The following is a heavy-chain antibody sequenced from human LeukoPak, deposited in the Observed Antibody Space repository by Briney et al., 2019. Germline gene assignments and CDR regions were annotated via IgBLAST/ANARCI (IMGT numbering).Heavy chain of an antibody. D-gene: IGHD3-10*01. CDR3: ARERGLEITMVRGVHEYNWFDP. CDR2: IYYSGST. J-gene: IGHJ5*02. CDR1: GGSISSGDYY. V-gene: IGHV4-30-4*01. Sequence: SETLSLTCTVSGGSISSGDYYWSWIRQPPGKGLEWIGYIYYSGSTYYNPSLKSRVTISVDTSKNQFSLKLSSVTVADTAVYYCARERGLEITMVRGVHEYNWFDPWGQGTLVTVSS.